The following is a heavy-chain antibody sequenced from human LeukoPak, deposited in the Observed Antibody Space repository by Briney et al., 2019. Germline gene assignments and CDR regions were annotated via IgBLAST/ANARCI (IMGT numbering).Heavy chain of an antibody. J-gene: IGHJ4*02. CDR3: AREAVTLYYFDY. CDR2: ISGSGTTT. D-gene: IGHD6-19*01. CDR1: GVTFSSFA. V-gene: IGHV3-23*01. Sequence: GGTLRHSCAASGVTFSSFARSWVRQAPGKGLEWVSGISGSGTTTSYADSVKGRFTISRDNSKNTLYLQINSLRAEDTALYYCAREAVTLYYFDYWGQGTLVTVST.